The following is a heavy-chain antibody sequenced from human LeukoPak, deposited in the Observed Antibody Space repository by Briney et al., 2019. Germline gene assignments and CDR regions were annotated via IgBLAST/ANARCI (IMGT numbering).Heavy chain of an antibody. CDR2: IIPIFGTA. CDR3: AREKDDSSGYYGFDP. V-gene: IGHV1-69*13. Sequence: GASVKVSCKASGGTFSSYAISWVRQAPGQGLEWMGGIIPIFGTANYAQKFQGRVTITADESTSTAYMELSSLRSEDTAVYYCAREKDDSSGYYGFDPWGQGTLVTVSS. J-gene: IGHJ5*02. D-gene: IGHD3-22*01. CDR1: GGTFSSYA.